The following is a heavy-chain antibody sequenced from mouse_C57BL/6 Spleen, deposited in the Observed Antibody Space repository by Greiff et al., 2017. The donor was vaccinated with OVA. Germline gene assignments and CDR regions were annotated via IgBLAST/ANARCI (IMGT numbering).Heavy chain of an antibody. CDR3: AREGYGYDPFDY. Sequence: QVQLKQSGAELARPGASVKMSCKASGYTFTSYTMHWVKQRPGQGLEWIGYINPSSGYTKYNQKFKDKATLTADKSSSTAYMQLSSLTSEDSAVYYCAREGYGYDPFDYWGQGTTLTVSS. CDR2: INPSSGYT. D-gene: IGHD2-2*01. J-gene: IGHJ2*01. V-gene: IGHV1-4*01. CDR1: GYTFTSYT.